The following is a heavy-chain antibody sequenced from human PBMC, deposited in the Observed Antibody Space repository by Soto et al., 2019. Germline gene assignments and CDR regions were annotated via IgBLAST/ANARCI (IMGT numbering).Heavy chain of an antibody. D-gene: IGHD3-22*01. Sequence: GGSLRLSCAASGFTFSSYSMNWVRQAPGKGLEWVSSISSSSSYIYYADSVKGRFTISRDNAKNSLYLQMNSLRAEDTAVYYFARDLSQYYYDSSGYYGYWGQGTLVTVSS. J-gene: IGHJ4*02. V-gene: IGHV3-21*01. CDR3: ARDLSQYYYDSSGYYGY. CDR2: ISSSSSYI. CDR1: GFTFSSYS.